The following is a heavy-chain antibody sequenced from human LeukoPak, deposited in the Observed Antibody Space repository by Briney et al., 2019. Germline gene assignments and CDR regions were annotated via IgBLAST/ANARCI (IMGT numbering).Heavy chain of an antibody. CDR2: ISSNGNST. Sequence: PGRSLRLSCAASGFTFSSYGMHWVRQAPDKGLERMAVISSNGNSTYYADSVKGRFTISRDNSKNTLYLQMNSLRAEDTALYYCAKHMRGGTAEQYFQHWGQGTLVTVSS. D-gene: IGHD4-11*01. V-gene: IGHV3-30*18. CDR3: AKHMRGGTAEQYFQH. CDR1: GFTFSSYG. J-gene: IGHJ1*01.